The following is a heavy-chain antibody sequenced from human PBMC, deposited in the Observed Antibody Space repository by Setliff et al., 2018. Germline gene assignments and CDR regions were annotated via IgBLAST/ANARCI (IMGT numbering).Heavy chain of an antibody. D-gene: IGHD6-25*01. J-gene: IGHJ6*02. CDR1: GGSISSGSYY. V-gene: IGHV4-61*09. Sequence: SETLSLTCTVSGGSISSGSYYWSWIRQPAGKGLEWIGHIYTSGSTNYNPSLKSRVTISVDTSKNQFSLKLSSVTAADTAVYYCARVSGMGSPPYYYYYYGMDVWGQGTTVT. CDR2: IYTSGST. CDR3: ARVSGMGSPPYYYYYYGMDV.